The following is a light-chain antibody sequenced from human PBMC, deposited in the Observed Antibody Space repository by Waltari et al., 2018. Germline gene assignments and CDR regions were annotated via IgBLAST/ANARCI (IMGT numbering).Light chain of an antibody. J-gene: IGKJ4*01. V-gene: IGKV1-33*01. CDR3: QHYDHLLWGT. Sequence: DIQVTQSPSSLSASIGDRVTITCQASQALRNYLNWYQQKPGTAPKLLIYDGSNLETGVPSRFSGSGSGTDFSFTISSLQPEDIATYYCQHYDHLLWGTFGGGTKVEIK. CDR2: DGS. CDR1: QALRNY.